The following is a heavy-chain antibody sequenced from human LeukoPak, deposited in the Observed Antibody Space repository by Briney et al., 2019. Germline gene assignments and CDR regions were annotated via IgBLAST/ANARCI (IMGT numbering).Heavy chain of an antibody. CDR2: IYSGGST. Sequence: GGSLRLSCAASGFTVSSNYMSWVRQAPGKGLEWVSVIYSGGSTYYADSVKGRFTISRDNSKNTLYLQMNSLRAEDTAVYYCARDPDNGSGSYGDWGQGTLVTVSS. CDR1: GFTVSSNY. V-gene: IGHV3-53*01. CDR3: ARDPDNGSGSYGD. J-gene: IGHJ4*02. D-gene: IGHD3-10*01.